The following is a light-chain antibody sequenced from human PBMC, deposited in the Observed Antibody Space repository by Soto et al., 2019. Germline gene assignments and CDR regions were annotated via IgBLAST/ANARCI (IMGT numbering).Light chain of an antibody. CDR3: HQYYSLPPT. CDR1: QDIKNY. Sequence: DIQMTQSPSSLSAFVGDSITITCQASQDIKNYLNWYQHKPGKAPKLLIYDAFKSDTGVPSRFRGSGSGTDFTFAICGLQPEDIAAYCCHQYYSLPPTVDGGTRVDI. CDR2: DAF. V-gene: IGKV1-33*01. J-gene: IGKJ4*01.